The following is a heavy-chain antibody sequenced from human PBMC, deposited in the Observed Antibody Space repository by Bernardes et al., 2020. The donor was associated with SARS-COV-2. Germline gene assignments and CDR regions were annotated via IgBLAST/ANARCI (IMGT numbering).Heavy chain of an antibody. V-gene: IGHV4-59*08. CDR1: GGSISSYY. Sequence: SETLSLTCTVSGGSISSYYWSWIRQPPGKGLEWIGYIHYSGSTNYNPSLKSRVTISVDTSKNQFSLKLSSVTAADTAVYYCARRPGIAVAGTGVTFDIWGQGTMVTVSS. J-gene: IGHJ3*02. CDR2: IHYSGST. D-gene: IGHD6-19*01. CDR3: ARRPGIAVAGTGVTFDI.